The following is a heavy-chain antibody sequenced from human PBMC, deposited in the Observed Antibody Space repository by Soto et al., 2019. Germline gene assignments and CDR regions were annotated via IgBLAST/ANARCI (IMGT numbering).Heavy chain of an antibody. CDR3: ARLLADSFWYYYVLDV. V-gene: IGHV2-26*03. CDR2: IFSNNER. CDR1: GFSLTTGRMG. D-gene: IGHD2-15*01. Sequence: QVTLKESGPVLVKATETLTLTCAISGFSLTTGRMGVSWIRQPPGKALEWVAHIFSNNERSYSTSLQSRLSISDDTSESQVVLTMTDVDPVDTATYFCARLLADSFWYYYVLDVWGQGTTVTVS. J-gene: IGHJ6*02.